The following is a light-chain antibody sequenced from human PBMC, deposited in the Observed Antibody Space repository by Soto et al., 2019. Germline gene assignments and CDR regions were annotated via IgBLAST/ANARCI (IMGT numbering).Light chain of an antibody. J-gene: IGLJ3*02. CDR1: ASDIGSYDY. V-gene: IGLV2-14*01. CDR2: EVT. CDR3: ASYTGSTTRWV. Sequence: QSALTQPASVSGSPGQSITVSCTGTASDIGSYDYVSWYQHHPGKAPKLLIYEVTNRPSGVSNRFSGSKSDYTASLTISGLQAEDEAHYYCASYTGSTTRWVFGGGTKLTVL.